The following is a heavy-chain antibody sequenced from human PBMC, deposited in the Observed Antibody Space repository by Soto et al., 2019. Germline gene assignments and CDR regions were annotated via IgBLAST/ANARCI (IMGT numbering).Heavy chain of an antibody. D-gene: IGHD2-15*01. CDR2: IYYSGST. Sequence: HCWRWIRKPKGKGLEWIGYIYYSGSTNYNPSLKSRVTISVDTSKNQFSLKLSSVTAADTAVYYCARQCFGLPTLGYCSGGSFDYWGQGTLVTVSS. CDR3: ARQCFGLPTLGYCSGGSFDY. CDR1: HC. J-gene: IGHJ4*02. V-gene: IGHV4-59*08.